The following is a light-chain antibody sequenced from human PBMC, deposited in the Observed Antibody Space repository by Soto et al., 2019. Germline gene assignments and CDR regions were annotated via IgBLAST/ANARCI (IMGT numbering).Light chain of an antibody. Sequence: QSVLTQPPSASGTPGQRVTISCSGSSSNIGSHSVNWYQKLPATAPKLLIYGNTQRPSGVPDRFSGSKSGTSASLAISALHAEDEAEYYCAAWDDSLNGVLFGGGTKLTVL. V-gene: IGLV1-44*01. CDR3: AAWDDSLNGVL. CDR1: SSNIGSHS. CDR2: GNT. J-gene: IGLJ3*02.